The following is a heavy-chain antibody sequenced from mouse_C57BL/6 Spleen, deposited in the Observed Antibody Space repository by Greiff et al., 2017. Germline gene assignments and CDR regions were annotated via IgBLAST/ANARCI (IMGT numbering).Heavy chain of an antibody. D-gene: IGHD2-1*01. V-gene: IGHV1-7*01. J-gene: IGHJ4*01. CDR3: AKGNYDYAMDY. CDR2: INPSSGDT. Sequence: VKLQESGAELAKPGASVKLSCKASGYTFTSYWMHWVKQRPGQGLEWIGYINPSSGDTKYNQKFKDKATLTADKSSSTAYMQLRILTYADSAVXYWAKGNYDYAMDYWGQGTSVTVSS. CDR1: GYTFTSYW.